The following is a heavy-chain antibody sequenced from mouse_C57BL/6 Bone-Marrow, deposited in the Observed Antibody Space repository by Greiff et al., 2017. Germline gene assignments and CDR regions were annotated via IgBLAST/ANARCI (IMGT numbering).Heavy chain of an antibody. Sequence: EVKLMESGPELVKPGASVKMSCKASGYTFTDYNMHWVKQSHGKSLEWIGYINPNNGGTSYNQKFKGKATLTVNKSSSTAYMELRSLTSEDSAVYYCATTTVVAKDYFDYWGQGTTLTVSS. CDR2: INPNNGGT. J-gene: IGHJ2*01. CDR1: GYTFTDYN. D-gene: IGHD1-1*01. V-gene: IGHV1-22*01. CDR3: ATTTVVAKDYFDY.